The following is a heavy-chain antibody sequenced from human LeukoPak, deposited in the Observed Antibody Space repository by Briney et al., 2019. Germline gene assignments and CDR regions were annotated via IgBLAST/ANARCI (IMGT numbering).Heavy chain of an antibody. D-gene: IGHD3-16*01. CDR3: ARDKFGGTDY. V-gene: IGHV3-7*01. Sequence: GSLRLSCVASGFTFSSSWMSWVRQAPGKGLEWVANIKQDGSEKYYVDSVKGRFTISRDNAKNSLYLQMNSLRAEDTAVYYCARDKFGGTDYWGQGTLVTVSS. CDR2: IKQDGSEK. J-gene: IGHJ4*02. CDR1: GFTFSSSW.